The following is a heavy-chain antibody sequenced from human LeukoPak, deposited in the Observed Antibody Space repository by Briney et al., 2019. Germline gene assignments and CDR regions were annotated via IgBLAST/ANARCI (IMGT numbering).Heavy chain of an antibody. CDR1: GYTFTRHY. J-gene: IGHJ5*02. D-gene: IGHD6-19*01. CDR2: INPSGGST. Sequence: ASVKVSFKASGYTFTRHYIQWVRQAPGQGLEWLVIINPSGGSTSYAQKFQGRVTLTRDTSTSTVYMELSSLRSEDTAVYYCARERGVAVAGEGVDPWGQGTLVTVSS. V-gene: IGHV1-46*01. CDR3: ARERGVAVAGEGVDP.